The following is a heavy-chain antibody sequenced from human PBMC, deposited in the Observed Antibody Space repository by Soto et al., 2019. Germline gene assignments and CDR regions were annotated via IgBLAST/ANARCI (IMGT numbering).Heavy chain of an antibody. CDR3: ARGGSSSDNGLDV. V-gene: IGHV3-48*02. CDR2: ISSRSYTI. Sequence: VQLVESGGGLVQPGGSLRLSCAASGFTFSTYSMNWVRQAPGQGLDWVSYISSRSYTIYYVDSVKGRFTISRDNAKNSLYLQMNSLRDEDTAVYYCARGGSSSDNGLDVWGQGTTVTVSS. D-gene: IGHD6-6*01. CDR1: GFTFSTYS. J-gene: IGHJ6*02.